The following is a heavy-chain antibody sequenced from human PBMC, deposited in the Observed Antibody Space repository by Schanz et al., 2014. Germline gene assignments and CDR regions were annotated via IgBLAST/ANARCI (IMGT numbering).Heavy chain of an antibody. D-gene: IGHD3-3*01. CDR2: IDRDGGHT. CDR1: GFSFSGYG. J-gene: IGHJ4*02. Sequence: QVQLVESGGGVAQPGGSLRLSCAASGFSFSGYGMHWVRQAPGKGLEWVSLIDRDGGHTYYADSVKGRFTISRDNAKNSLYLQMNSLTADDTAVYYCARDKGGYYPFDYWGRGTLVTVSS. CDR3: ARDKGGYYPFDY. V-gene: IGHV3-NL1*01.